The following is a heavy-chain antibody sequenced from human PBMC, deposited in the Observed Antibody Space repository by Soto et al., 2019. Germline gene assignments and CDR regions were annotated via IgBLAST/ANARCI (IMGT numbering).Heavy chain of an antibody. D-gene: IGHD3-10*01. CDR3: ARHYYGSGSYYNVDAFDI. J-gene: IGHJ3*02. V-gene: IGHV4-34*01. CDR1: GGSFSDTY. CDR2: INHNTNT. Sequence: SETLSLTCAVYGGSFSDTYWNWFRQPPGKGLEWIGEINHNTNTIYNPSLTSRVTISVDTSKNHFSLKLTSVTAADTAVYYCARHYYGSGSYYNVDAFDIWGQGTMVTVSS.